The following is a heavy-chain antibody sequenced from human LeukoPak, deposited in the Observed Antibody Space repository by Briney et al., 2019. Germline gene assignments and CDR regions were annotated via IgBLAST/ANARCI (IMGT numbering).Heavy chain of an antibody. J-gene: IGHJ3*02. CDR1: GYTFTGYY. Sequence: AASVKVSCKASGYTFTGYYMHWVRQAPGQGLEWMGWINPNSGGTNYAQKFQGRVTMTRDTSISTAYMELSRLRSDDTAVYYCAGHYGGNGHDAFDIWGQGTMVTVSS. CDR3: AGHYGGNGHDAFDI. D-gene: IGHD4-23*01. V-gene: IGHV1-2*02. CDR2: INPNSGGT.